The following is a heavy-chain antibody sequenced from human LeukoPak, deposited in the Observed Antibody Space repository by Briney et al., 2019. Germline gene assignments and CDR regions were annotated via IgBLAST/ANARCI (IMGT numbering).Heavy chain of an antibody. CDR3: ARAIAMFRGVNYFDY. V-gene: IGHV3-13*01. J-gene: IGHJ4*02. CDR2: IGTTGDT. Sequence: GGSLRLSCAASGFTFSTSDMHWVRQVTGKGLEWVSAIGTTGDTYHPGSVKGRFTISRENAKNSLYLQMNSPRAGDTAVYYCARAIAMFRGVNYFDYWGQGTLVTVSS. D-gene: IGHD3-10*01. CDR1: GFTFSTSD.